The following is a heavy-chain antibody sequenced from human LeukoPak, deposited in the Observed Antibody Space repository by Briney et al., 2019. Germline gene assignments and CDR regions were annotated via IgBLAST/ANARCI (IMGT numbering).Heavy chain of an antibody. Sequence: GGSLRLSCAASGFTFSDYAMHWVRQAPGKELEYVSAISSNGGSIHYANSVKGRFTISRDNAKNSLYLQMNSLRAEDTAVYYCARDLLGWELHYFDYWDQGTLVTVSS. CDR3: ARDLLGWELHYFDY. CDR2: ISSNGGSI. V-gene: IGHV3-64*01. D-gene: IGHD1-26*01. CDR1: GFTFSDYA. J-gene: IGHJ4*02.